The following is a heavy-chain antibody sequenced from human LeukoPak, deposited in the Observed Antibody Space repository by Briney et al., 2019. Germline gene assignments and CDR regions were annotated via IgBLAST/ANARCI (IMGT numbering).Heavy chain of an antibody. D-gene: IGHD3-10*01. CDR1: GGAFSSYA. Sequence: SVKVSCKASGGAFSSYAISWVRQAPGQGLEWMGRIIPILGIANYAQKFQGRVTITADKSTSTAYMELSSLRSEDTAVYYCARVTRNPLLLYNYWGQGTLVTVSS. V-gene: IGHV1-69*04. CDR3: ARVTRNPLLLYNY. J-gene: IGHJ4*02. CDR2: IIPILGIA.